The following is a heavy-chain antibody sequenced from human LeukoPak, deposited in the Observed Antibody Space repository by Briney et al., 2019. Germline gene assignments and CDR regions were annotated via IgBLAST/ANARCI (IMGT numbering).Heavy chain of an antibody. J-gene: IGHJ4*02. Sequence: ASVKVSCKASGYTFTGHYMHWVRQAPGQGLEWMGRINLNNGATTYAQKFQGRVTMTRDTSISTACMELTRLRSDDTAVYFCARDRVGDGFTEYYFDYWGQGTLVTVSS. CDR3: ARDRVGDGFTEYYFDY. CDR2: INLNNGAT. D-gene: IGHD3-10*01. V-gene: IGHV1-2*06. CDR1: GYTFTGHY.